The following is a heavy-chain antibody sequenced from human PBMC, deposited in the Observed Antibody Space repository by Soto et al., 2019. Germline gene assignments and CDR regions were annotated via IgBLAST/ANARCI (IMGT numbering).Heavy chain of an antibody. D-gene: IGHD3-16*01. CDR3: ARGRGEGGLFAY. V-gene: IGHV1-8*01. J-gene: IGHJ4*02. CDR1: GNTLTSYH. CDR2: MNPNSGHT. Sequence: QVQLVQSGAEVKKPGASVKVSCKASGNTLTSYHINWVRQATGQGLEWMGWMNPNSGHTGYAQKFQGRVTMTRNTSTSTVFMEVNSLRSEDTAVYYCARGRGEGGLFAYWGQGTRVTVSS.